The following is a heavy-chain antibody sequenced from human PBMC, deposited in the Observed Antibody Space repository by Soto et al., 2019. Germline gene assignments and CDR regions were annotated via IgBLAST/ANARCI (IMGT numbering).Heavy chain of an antibody. CDR2: INHSGST. CDR3: ARGASGGTVTYFDY. CDR1: GGSFSGYY. Sequence: QVQLQQWGAGLLKPSETLSLTCAVYGGSFSGYYWSWIRQPPGKGLECIGEINHSGSTNYNPSLKSRVTISVDTSKNHFSLKLSSVTAADTAVYYCARGASGGTVTYFDYWGQGTLVTVSS. D-gene: IGHD4-17*01. J-gene: IGHJ4*02. V-gene: IGHV4-34*01.